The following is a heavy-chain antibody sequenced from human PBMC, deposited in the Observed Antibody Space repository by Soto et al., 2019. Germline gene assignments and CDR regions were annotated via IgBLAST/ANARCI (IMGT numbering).Heavy chain of an antibody. V-gene: IGHV1-3*01. CDR1: GYTFTSYA. D-gene: IGHD3-16*01. CDR3: ARDLGGLNFDY. J-gene: IGHJ4*02. CDR2: INAGNGNT. Sequence: QVQLVQSGAEVKKPGASVKVSCKASGYTFTSYAMHWVRQAPGQRLEWMGWINAGNGNTKYSQKFQGRVTITRDTSASRAYMELSSLRSEDTAVYYCARDLGGLNFDYWGQGTLVTVSS.